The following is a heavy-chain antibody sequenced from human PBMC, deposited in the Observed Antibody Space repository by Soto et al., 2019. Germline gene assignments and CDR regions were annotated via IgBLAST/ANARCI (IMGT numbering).Heavy chain of an antibody. V-gene: IGHV4-34*01. CDR3: ARGYAAPRAAD. D-gene: IGHD2-15*01. Sequence: SETLSLTCTVYGGSFSGYYCSWIRQPPGKGLEWIGEINHSGSTSYNPSLKSRVTISVGTSKNQLSLKLSSVTAADTAVYYCARGYAAPRAADWGQGTLVTVSS. CDR1: GGSFSGYY. CDR2: INHSGST. J-gene: IGHJ4*02.